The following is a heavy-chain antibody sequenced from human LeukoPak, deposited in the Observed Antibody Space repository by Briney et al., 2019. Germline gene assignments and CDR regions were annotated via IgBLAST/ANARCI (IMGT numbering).Heavy chain of an antibody. CDR3: ATGVTYYYGSGSPNHNWFDP. CDR2: IYYSGST. Sequence: SETLSLTCTVSGGSISSYYWSWIRQPPGKGLEWIGYIYYSGSTNYNPSLKSRVTISVDTSKNQFSLKLSSVTAADTAVYYCATGVTYYYGSGSPNHNWFDPWGQGTLVTVSS. J-gene: IGHJ5*02. CDR1: GGSISSYY. V-gene: IGHV4-59*12. D-gene: IGHD3-10*01.